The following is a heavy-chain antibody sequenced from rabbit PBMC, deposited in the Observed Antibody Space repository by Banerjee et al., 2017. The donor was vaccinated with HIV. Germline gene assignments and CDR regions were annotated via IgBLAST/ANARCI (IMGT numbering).Heavy chain of an antibody. CDR3: ARDVRVGIRYFDL. V-gene: IGHV1S40*01. J-gene: IGHJ4*01. D-gene: IGHD8-1*01. CDR2: INTSSGNT. Sequence: SGFSFSNKYVMCWVRQAPGKGLEWIACINTSSGNTVYATWAKGRFTISKTSSTTVTLQMTSLTAADTATYFCARDVRVGIRYFDLWGPGTLVTVS. CDR1: GFSFSNKYV.